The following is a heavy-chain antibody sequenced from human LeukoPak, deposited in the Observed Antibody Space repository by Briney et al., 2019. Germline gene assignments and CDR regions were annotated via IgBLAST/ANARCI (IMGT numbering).Heavy chain of an antibody. Sequence: ASVKVSCKASEYTLIDHYQHWVRQAPGQGFEWMGWINPNTGGTEFAQKFRDRVTMTRDTSMNSVYMELRRLTSDDTAIYYCARESPTTSVYDLWGQGTLVTVSS. CDR1: EYTLIDHY. J-gene: IGHJ5*02. CDR3: ARESPTTSVYDL. V-gene: IGHV1-2*02. CDR2: INPNTGGT. D-gene: IGHD2-2*01.